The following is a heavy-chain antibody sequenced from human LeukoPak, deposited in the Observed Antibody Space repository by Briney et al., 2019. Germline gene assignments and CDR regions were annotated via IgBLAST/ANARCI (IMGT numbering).Heavy chain of an antibody. D-gene: IGHD3-10*01. CDR2: IYPGDSDT. CDR3: ARAFSSGSGSYYNGGDY. V-gene: IGHV5-51*01. J-gene: IGHJ4*02. CDR1: GYSFTSYW. Sequence: GESLKISCKGSGYSFTSYWIGWVRQMPGKGLEWMGIIYPGDSDTRYSPSFQGQVTISADKSISTAYLQWSSLKASDTAMYYCARAFSSGSGSYYNGGDYWGQGTLVTVSS.